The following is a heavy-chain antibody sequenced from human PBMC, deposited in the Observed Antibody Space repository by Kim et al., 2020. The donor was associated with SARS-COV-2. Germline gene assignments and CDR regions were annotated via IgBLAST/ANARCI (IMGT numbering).Heavy chain of an antibody. V-gene: IGHV1-18*01. Sequence: ASVKVSCKASGYTFTSYGISWVRQAPGQGLEWMGWISAYNGNTNYAQKLQGRVTMTTDTSTSTAYMELRSLRSDDTAVYYCARDLASDLFSGYDLLSYYGMDVWGQGTTVTVSS. J-gene: IGHJ6*02. D-gene: IGHD5-12*01. CDR3: ARDLASDLFSGYDLLSYYGMDV. CDR1: GYTFTSYG. CDR2: ISAYNGNT.